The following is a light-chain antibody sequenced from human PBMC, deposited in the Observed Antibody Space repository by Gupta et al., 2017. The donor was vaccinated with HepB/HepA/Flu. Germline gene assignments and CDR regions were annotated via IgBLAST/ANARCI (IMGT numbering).Light chain of an antibody. Sequence: SVLTQPPSVSAAPGQKATISCSGSSSNIGNNYVSWYQQLPGTAPKLLIYDNDKRPSGIPDRFSGSKSGTSATMGITGLQTGDEADYYCGTWDSSLSAVLFGGGTKLTVL. J-gene: IGLJ2*01. V-gene: IGLV1-51*01. CDR2: DND. CDR1: SSNIGNNY. CDR3: GTWDSSLSAVL.